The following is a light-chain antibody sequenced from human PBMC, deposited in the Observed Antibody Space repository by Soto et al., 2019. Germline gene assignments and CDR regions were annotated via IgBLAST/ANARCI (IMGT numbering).Light chain of an antibody. Sequence: QSVLTQPPSASGTPGQRVTISCSGSSSNIGSNTVSWFQQLPGTAPKLLFYSNNQRPSGVPDRFSGSKSGTSTSLAISGLPSEDEADYYCASWDDSLNGVVFGGGTKVTVL. V-gene: IGLV1-44*01. CDR1: SSNIGSNT. CDR3: ASWDDSLNGVV. CDR2: SNN. J-gene: IGLJ2*01.